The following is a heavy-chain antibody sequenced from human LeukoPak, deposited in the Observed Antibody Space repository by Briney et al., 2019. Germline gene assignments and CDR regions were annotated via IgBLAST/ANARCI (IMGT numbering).Heavy chain of an antibody. Sequence: SETLSLTCTVSGGSISSYYWSWIRQPPGKGLEWIGYIYYSGSTNYNPSLKSRVTISVDTSKNQFSLKLCSVTAADTAVYYCARENIAAIDYWGQGTLVTVSS. D-gene: IGHD6-13*01. CDR1: GGSISSYY. CDR3: ARENIAAIDY. J-gene: IGHJ4*02. CDR2: IYYSGST. V-gene: IGHV4-59*01.